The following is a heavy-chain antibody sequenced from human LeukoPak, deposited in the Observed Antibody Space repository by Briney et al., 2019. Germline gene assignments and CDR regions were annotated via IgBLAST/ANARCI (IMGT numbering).Heavy chain of an antibody. CDR2: INHSGST. Sequence: SETLSLTCAVYGGSFSGYYWSWIRQPPGKGLEWIGEINHSGSTNYNPSLKSRVTISVDTSKNQFSLKLSSVTAADTAVYYCARGAWGYCSGGSCYYRSSPFVYWGQGTLVTVSS. CDR1: GGSFSGYY. J-gene: IGHJ4*02. CDR3: ARGAWGYCSGGSCYYRSSPFVY. V-gene: IGHV4-34*01. D-gene: IGHD2-15*01.